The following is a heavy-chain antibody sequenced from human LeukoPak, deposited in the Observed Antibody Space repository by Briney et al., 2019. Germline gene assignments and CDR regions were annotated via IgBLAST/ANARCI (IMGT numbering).Heavy chain of an antibody. D-gene: IGHD3-3*01. CDR1: GFTFSSYA. CDR3: ARGGYYDFSYFDY. Sequence: GGSLRLSCAASGFTFSSYAMHWVRQAPGKGLEWVAVISYDGSNKYYADSVKGRFTISRDNSKNTLYLQMNSLRAEDTAVYYCARGGYYDFSYFDYWGQGNLVTVSS. V-gene: IGHV3-30-3*01. CDR2: ISYDGSNK. J-gene: IGHJ4*02.